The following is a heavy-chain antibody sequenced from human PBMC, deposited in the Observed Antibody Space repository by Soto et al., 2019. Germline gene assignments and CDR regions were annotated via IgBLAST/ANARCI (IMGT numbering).Heavy chain of an antibody. Sequence: GGSLRLSCTASGFTFGDYAMSWFRQAPGKGLEWVGFIRSKAYGGTTEYAASVKGRFTISRDDSKSIAYLQMNSLKTEDTAVYYCTRALVGVDDYYYYYMDVWGKGTTVTVSS. V-gene: IGHV3-49*03. CDR2: IRSKAYGGTT. D-gene: IGHD3-3*01. CDR3: TRALVGVDDYYYYYMDV. J-gene: IGHJ6*03. CDR1: GFTFGDYA.